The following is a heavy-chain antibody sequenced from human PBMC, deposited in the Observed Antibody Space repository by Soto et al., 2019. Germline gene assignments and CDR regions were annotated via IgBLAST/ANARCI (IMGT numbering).Heavy chain of an antibody. D-gene: IGHD1-26*01. Sequence: ASVKVSCKASGYTFTCYYMHWVRQSLGQGLEWMGWINPNSGGTNYAQKFQGWVTMTRDTSISTAYMELSRLRSDDTAVYYCARQKGGFYGMDVWGQGTTVTVSS. CDR2: INPNSGGT. CDR1: GYTFTCYY. V-gene: IGHV1-2*04. CDR3: ARQKGGFYGMDV. J-gene: IGHJ6*02.